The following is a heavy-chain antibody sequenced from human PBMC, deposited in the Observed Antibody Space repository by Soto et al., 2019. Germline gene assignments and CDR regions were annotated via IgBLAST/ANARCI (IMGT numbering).Heavy chain of an antibody. D-gene: IGHD6-19*01. V-gene: IGHV3-9*01. CDR1: GFTFDDYA. CDR2: ISWNSGSI. CDR3: AKDYVAVAGTEAFDI. J-gene: IGHJ3*02. Sequence: EVQLVESGGGLVQPGRSLRLSCAASGFTFDDYAMHWVRQAPGKGLEWVSGISWNSGSIGYADSVKGRFTISRDNAKNSLYLQRHSLRAEYTALYYCAKDYVAVAGTEAFDIWGQGTMVTVSS.